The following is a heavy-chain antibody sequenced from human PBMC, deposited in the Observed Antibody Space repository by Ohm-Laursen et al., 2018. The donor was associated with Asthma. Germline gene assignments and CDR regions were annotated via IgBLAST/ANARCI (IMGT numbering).Heavy chain of an antibody. D-gene: IGHD2-2*01. CDR3: ARRSKICYDTSNCFFDY. CDR2: ISSDSIHT. V-gene: IGHV3-11*06. Sequence: SLRLSCTATGFKFSDYYMSWIRQAPGKGLEYVSHISSDSIHTEYADSVKGRITPSRDNSKNTLYLEMNSLRAEDTAVYYCARRSKICYDTSNCFFDYWGQGTLVTVSS. CDR1: GFKFSDYY. J-gene: IGHJ4*02.